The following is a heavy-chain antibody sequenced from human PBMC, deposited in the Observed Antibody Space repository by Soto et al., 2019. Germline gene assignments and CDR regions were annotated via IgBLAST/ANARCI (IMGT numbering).Heavy chain of an antibody. CDR2: ISSSSSFK. V-gene: IGHV3-21*06. CDR3: ARDPPDCYGVCSFNY. D-gene: IGHD2-21*02. Sequence: GGSLRLSCAASGFTFSKYRMNWVRQAPGKGLEWVSYISSSSSFKFYADSVKDRFTISRDNAKSLLYLQMNSLRAEDTAVYYCARDPPDCYGVCSFNYWGQGTRVTVSS. CDR1: GFTFSKYR. J-gene: IGHJ4*02.